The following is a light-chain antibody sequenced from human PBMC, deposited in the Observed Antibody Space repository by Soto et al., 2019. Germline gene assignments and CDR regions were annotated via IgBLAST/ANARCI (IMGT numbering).Light chain of an antibody. CDR2: DAS. Sequence: EIVLTQSPATLSLSPGERATLSCRASQSVSSYLAWYQQKPGQAPRLLIYDASNTATGIPASFSGSGSGTDFTLTISSLEPEDFAVYYCQQRSNWPPYTFVQGTKVEIK. CDR3: QQRSNWPPYT. V-gene: IGKV3-11*01. CDR1: QSVSSY. J-gene: IGKJ2*01.